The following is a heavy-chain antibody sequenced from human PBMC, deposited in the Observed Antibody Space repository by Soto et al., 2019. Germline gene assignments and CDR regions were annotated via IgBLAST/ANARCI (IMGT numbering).Heavy chain of an antibody. V-gene: IGHV2-5*02. Sequence: QITLKESGPTLVKPTQTLTLTCTFSGFSLSTSGVGVGWIRQPPGKALEWLALIYWDDDKRYSPSLKSRLTITKDASKNQVVLTMTNMDPVDTATYYCAHSWFGDYVLGGEFDYWGQGTLVTVSS. J-gene: IGHJ4*02. CDR1: GFSLSTSGVG. CDR2: IYWDDDK. CDR3: AHSWFGDYVLGGEFDY. D-gene: IGHD4-17*01.